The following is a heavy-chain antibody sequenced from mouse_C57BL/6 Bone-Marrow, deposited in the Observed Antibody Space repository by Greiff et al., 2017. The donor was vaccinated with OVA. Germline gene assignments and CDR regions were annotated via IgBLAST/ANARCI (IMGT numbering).Heavy chain of an antibody. CDR1: GFTLSSYA. Sequence: DVQLVASGEGLVKPGGSLKLSCAASGFTLSSYAMSWVRQTPEKRLEWVAYISSGGDYIYYADTVKGRFTSSRDNARNTLYLQMSSLKSEDTAMYYCTRLLDAMDYWGQGTSVTVSS. CDR3: TRLLDAMDY. CDR2: ISSGGDYI. D-gene: IGHD2-1*01. V-gene: IGHV5-9-1*02. J-gene: IGHJ4*01.